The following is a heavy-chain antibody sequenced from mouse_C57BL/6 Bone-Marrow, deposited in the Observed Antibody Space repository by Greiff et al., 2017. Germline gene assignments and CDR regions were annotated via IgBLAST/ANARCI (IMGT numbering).Heavy chain of an antibody. CDR2: IYPGGGYT. J-gene: IGHJ3*01. Sequence: QVQLQQSGAELVRPGTSVKMSCKASGYTFTNYWIGWAKQRPGHGLEWIGDIYPGGGYTNYTEKFKGKATLSADKSSSTAYMQFISLTSEDSAIYYCARSIGNLDGFAYWGQGTLVTVSA. CDR3: ARSIGNLDGFAY. D-gene: IGHD3-1*01. V-gene: IGHV1-63*01. CDR1: GYTFTNYW.